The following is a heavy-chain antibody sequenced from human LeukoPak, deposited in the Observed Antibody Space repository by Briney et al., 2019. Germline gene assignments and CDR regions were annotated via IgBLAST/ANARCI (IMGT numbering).Heavy chain of an antibody. J-gene: IGHJ4*02. Sequence: GGSLRLSCAASGITFSSYSMNWVRQAPGKGLEWVSSVSSSSSYIYYADSVKGRFTISRDNAKNSLYLQMNSLRAEDTAVYYCARDRIAVAGTASGWGQGTLVTVSS. CDR1: GITFSSYS. CDR2: VSSSSSYI. CDR3: ARDRIAVAGTASG. D-gene: IGHD6-19*01. V-gene: IGHV3-21*01.